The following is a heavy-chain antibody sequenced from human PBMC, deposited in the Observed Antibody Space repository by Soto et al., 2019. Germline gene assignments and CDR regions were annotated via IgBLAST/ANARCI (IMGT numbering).Heavy chain of an antibody. D-gene: IGHD3-3*01. CDR1: GYTFTGYY. CDR3: ARVVYDFWSGLTAHNWFDP. V-gene: IGHV1-2*04. J-gene: IGHJ5*02. Sequence: ASVKVSCKASGYTFTGYYMHWVRQAPGQGLEWMGWINPNSGGTNYAQKFQGWVTMTRDTSISTAYMELSSLRSEDTAVYYCARVVYDFWSGLTAHNWFDPWGQGTLVTVSS. CDR2: INPNSGGT.